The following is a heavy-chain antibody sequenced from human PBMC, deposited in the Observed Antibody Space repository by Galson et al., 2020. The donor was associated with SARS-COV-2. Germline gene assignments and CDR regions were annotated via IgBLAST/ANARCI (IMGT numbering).Heavy chain of an antibody. CDR1: GYTFTAYY. V-gene: IGHV1-2*02. CDR3: ARSDYYNRVEY. D-gene: IGHD2-21*02. CDR2: INPNSGGA. J-gene: IGHJ4*02. Sequence: ASVKVSCKASGYTFTAYYMHWVRQAPGDGLEWMGWINPNSGGALYAQKFQGRVTLPTDTSVSTAYVAISSLRPDDTAVDYVARSDYYNRVEYGGRVTLVTVSS.